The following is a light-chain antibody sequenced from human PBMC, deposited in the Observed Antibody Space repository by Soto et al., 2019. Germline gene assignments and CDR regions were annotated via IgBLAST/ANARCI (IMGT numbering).Light chain of an antibody. Sequence: DIQMTQSPSTLSASVGDRVTITCRASQSISSSLAWYQQKPGKAPKLLIYKASTLESGVPSRFSGSGSGTEFTLTISSLQPDDFANYYCQQYNSYSRTFGQGTKVEIK. V-gene: IGKV1-5*03. CDR2: KAS. J-gene: IGKJ1*01. CDR1: QSISSS. CDR3: QQYNSYSRT.